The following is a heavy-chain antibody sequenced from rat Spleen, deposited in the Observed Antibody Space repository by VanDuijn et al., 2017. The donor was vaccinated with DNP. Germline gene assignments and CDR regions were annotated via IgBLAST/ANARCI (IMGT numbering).Heavy chain of an antibody. J-gene: IGHJ1*01. CDR3: ARESNSYWYFDF. CDR2: IRYDGGST. CDR1: GFTFSDYY. Sequence: EVQLVESGGGLVQPGRSLKLSCAASGFTFSDYYMAWVRQAPTKGLEWVAYIRYDGGSTYYTDSVKGRFTISRDNAKNTLYLQMNSLRSEDTATYYCARESNSYWYFDFWGPGTMVTVSS. D-gene: IGHD1-10*01. V-gene: IGHV5-20*01.